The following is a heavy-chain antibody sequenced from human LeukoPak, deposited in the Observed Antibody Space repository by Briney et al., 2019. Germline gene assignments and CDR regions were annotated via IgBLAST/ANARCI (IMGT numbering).Heavy chain of an antibody. D-gene: IGHD5-18*01. Sequence: SETLSLTCTVSGGSFSIYYWSWIRQPAGKGLEWIGRIYTSGNTYYNPSLKSRVTMSVDTSKNQFSLNLSSVTAADTAVYYCARTTEGGYTYNYFYYYYMDVWGKGTTVTISS. V-gene: IGHV4-4*07. J-gene: IGHJ6*03. CDR1: GGSFSIYY. CDR3: ARTTEGGYTYNYFYYYYMDV. CDR2: IYTSGNT.